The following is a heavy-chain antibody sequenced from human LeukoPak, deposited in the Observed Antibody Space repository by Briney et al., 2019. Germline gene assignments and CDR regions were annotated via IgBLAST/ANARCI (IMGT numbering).Heavy chain of an antibody. D-gene: IGHD3-3*01. Sequence: PSETLSLTCTVSGYSISSGYYWSWIRQPAGKGLEWIGHIYSSGSTYYNPSLKSRVTISVDTSKNQFSLKLSSVTAADTAVYYCARQSTSGGILDFWSGYYSHFDYWGQGTLVTVSS. CDR1: GYSISSGYY. V-gene: IGHV4-38-2*02. J-gene: IGHJ4*02. CDR3: ARQSTSGGILDFWSGYYSHFDY. CDR2: IYSSGST.